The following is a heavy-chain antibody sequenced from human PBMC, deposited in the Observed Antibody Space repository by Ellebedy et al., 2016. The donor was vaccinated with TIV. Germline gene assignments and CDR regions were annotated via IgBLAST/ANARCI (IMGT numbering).Heavy chain of an antibody. CDR2: IKQDGSEK. CDR1: GFTFSSYW. J-gene: IGHJ4*02. D-gene: IGHD3-22*01. Sequence: PGGSLRLSCAASGFTFSSYWMSWVRQTSGKGLEWVANIKQDGSEKYYVDSVKGRFTISRHNAKNSLYLQMNSLRAEDTAVYYCARTYYYDSSGYYLAYWGQGTLVTVSS. V-gene: IGHV3-7*03. CDR3: ARTYYYDSSGYYLAY.